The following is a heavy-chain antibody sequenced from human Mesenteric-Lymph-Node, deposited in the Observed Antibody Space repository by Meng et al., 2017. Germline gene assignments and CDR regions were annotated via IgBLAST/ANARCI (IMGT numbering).Heavy chain of an antibody. CDR2: IYYSGST. Sequence: QVPLPGSGPGTVKLSETLSLTCTVSGGSISSYYWSWIRQPPGKGLEWIGHIYYSGSTNYNPSLKSRVTISVDTSKNQFSLKLSSVTATDTAVYYCARQSGYFDYWGQGTLVTVSS. V-gene: IGHV4-59*08. CDR3: ARQSGYFDY. J-gene: IGHJ4*02. D-gene: IGHD3-10*01. CDR1: GGSISSYY.